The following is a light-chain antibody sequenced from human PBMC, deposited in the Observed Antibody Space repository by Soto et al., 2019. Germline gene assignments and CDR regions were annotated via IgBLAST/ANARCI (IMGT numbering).Light chain of an antibody. V-gene: IGKV4-1*01. CDR1: QSVLYSSNNKNY. CDR2: WAS. CDR3: QQYYGTPLT. J-gene: IGKJ4*01. Sequence: DIVMTQSPDSLAVSLGKRATINCKSSQSVLYSSNNKNYLAWYQQKPGQPPKLLIYWASTRESGVPDRFSGSGSGTDFTLTISSLQAEDVAVYYCQQYYGTPLTFGGGTKVDI.